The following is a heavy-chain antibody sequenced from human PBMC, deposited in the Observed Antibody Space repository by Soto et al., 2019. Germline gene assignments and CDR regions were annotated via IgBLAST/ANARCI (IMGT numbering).Heavy chain of an antibody. CDR3: ARDLVGRSDV. D-gene: IGHD1-26*01. CDR1: GFTFSSYA. Sequence: PGGSLRLSCAASGFTFSSYAMTWVRQAPGRGLEWVSYISESSGTIYYADSVKGRFTISRDNAKNSLYLQMNSLRAEDTAVYYCARDLVGRSDVWGQGTTVTVSS. V-gene: IGHV3-48*04. CDR2: ISESSGTI. J-gene: IGHJ6*02.